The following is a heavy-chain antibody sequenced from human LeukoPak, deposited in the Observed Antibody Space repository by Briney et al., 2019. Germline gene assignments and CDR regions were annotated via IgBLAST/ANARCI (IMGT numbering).Heavy chain of an antibody. CDR3: AKLADIVVVPRGLKLESTSHFDY. V-gene: IGHV3-23*01. CDR1: GFTFSNYA. CDR2: ICGHGISI. Sequence: PGGSLRLSCEASGFTFSNYAMSWVRQAPGKGLEWVSGICGHGISIYYADSVKGRFTISRDNSKNTLYLQMNSLRAEDTAVYYCAKLADIVVVPRGLKLESTSHFDYWGQGTLVTVSS. D-gene: IGHD2-2*01. J-gene: IGHJ4*02.